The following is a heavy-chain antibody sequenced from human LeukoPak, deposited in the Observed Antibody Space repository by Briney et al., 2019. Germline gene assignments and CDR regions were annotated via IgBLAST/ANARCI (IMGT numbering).Heavy chain of an antibody. CDR2: ISYDGSNK. Sequence: GRSLRLSCAASGFTFSSYAMHWVRQAPGKGLERVAVISYDGSNKYYADSVKGRFTISRDNSKNTLYLQMNSLRAEDTAVYYCARDSCYSSSPCWWFDPWGQGTLVTVSS. CDR1: GFTFSSYA. CDR3: ARDSCYSSSPCWWFDP. D-gene: IGHD6-13*01. J-gene: IGHJ5*02. V-gene: IGHV3-30*01.